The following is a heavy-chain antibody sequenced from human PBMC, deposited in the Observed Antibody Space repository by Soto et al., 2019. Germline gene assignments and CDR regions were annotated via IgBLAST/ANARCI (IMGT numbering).Heavy chain of an antibody. CDR3: AREMVLRYFGSPAY. J-gene: IGHJ4*02. Sequence: PGQSLTPSCPASGSSLSSYAIHWVRQAHGKGLEWVEVISYDGSNKYYADSVKGRFTISRDNSKDTLYLQMNSLRAEDTAVYYCAREMVLRYFGSPAYWGQGTLVTVS. V-gene: IGHV3-30-3*01. D-gene: IGHD3-9*01. CDR1: GSSLSSYA. CDR2: ISYDGSNK.